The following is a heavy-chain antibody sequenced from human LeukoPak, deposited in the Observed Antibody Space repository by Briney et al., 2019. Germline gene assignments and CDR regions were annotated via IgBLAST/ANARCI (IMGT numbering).Heavy chain of an antibody. J-gene: IGHJ4*02. CDR1: GYTFTSYW. CDR2: IYPGDSDT. D-gene: IGHD3-10*01. Sequence: GESLKISCKGSGYTFTSYWIGWVRQMPGKGLEWMGTIYPGDSDTRYSPSFQGQVTTSADKSSSTAYQQWNSLKASDIAMYYCARRVGDRDYFDYWGQGTLVTVSS. CDR3: ARRVGDRDYFDY. V-gene: IGHV5-51*01.